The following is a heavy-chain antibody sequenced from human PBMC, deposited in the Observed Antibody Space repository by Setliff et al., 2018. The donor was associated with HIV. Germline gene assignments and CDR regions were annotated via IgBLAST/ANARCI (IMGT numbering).Heavy chain of an antibody. CDR2: IYYSGST. J-gene: IGHJ4*02. CDR1: GETIRNGFYY. V-gene: IGHV4-39*07. CDR3: ARGGGPDTNFDS. Sequence: PSETLSLTCTVSGETIRNGFYYWHWMRQPPGKGLEWIGSIYYSGSTRYKSSLKSRVTISVDTSKNQFSLRLSSVTAADTAVYYCARGGGPDTNFDSWGRGTLVTVSS.